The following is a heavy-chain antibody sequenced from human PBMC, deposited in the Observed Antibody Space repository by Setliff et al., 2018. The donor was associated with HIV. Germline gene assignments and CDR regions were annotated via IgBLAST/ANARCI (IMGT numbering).Heavy chain of an antibody. J-gene: IGHJ4*02. V-gene: IGHV1-69*02. CDR1: GGTLSIYT. Sequence: SVKVSCKASGGTLSIYTINWIRQAPGQGLEWVGSLIPVLGEPHYAPRFQGRVTITADDSTNTAYLELSNLRFDDTATYYCARGVLYGLSEYWGTGSLVTVSS. CDR3: ARGVLYGLSEY. D-gene: IGHD3-10*01. CDR2: LIPVLGEP.